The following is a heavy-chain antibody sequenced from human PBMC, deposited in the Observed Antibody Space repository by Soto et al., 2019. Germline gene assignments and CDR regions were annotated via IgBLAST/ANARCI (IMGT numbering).Heavy chain of an antibody. J-gene: IGHJ6*02. CDR3: ARNMDYYYGPGSGNGHGF. CDR1: GYTFTSYY. D-gene: IGHD3-10*01. Sequence: QVQLVQSGAEMKEPGDSVRVSCEASGYTFTSYYIHWVRQAPGQGLEWMGWINPRFGDTTYAQDFQSRVSMTRVMSIRTVYMELSRLTSDDTAIYYCARNMDYYYGPGSGNGHGFWGQGTTVTVFS. CDR2: INPRFGDT. V-gene: IGHV1-2*02.